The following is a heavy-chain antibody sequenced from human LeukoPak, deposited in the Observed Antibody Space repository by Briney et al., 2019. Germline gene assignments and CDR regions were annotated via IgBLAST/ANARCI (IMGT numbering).Heavy chain of an antibody. CDR2: IYPGDSDT. CDR1: GYSFTSYW. CDR3: AEHDVSAAGVPYFDY. Sequence: GESLKISCKGPGYSFTSYWIGWVRQMPGKGLGWIWIIYPGDSDTRYSPSFQGQVTISADKSISTAYLQWSSLKASDTAMYYCAEHDVSAAGVPYFDYWGQGTLVTVSS. J-gene: IGHJ4*02. D-gene: IGHD6-13*01. V-gene: IGHV5-51*01.